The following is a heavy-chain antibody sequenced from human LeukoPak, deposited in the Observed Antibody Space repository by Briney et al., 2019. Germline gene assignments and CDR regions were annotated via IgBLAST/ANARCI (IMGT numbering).Heavy chain of an antibody. J-gene: IGHJ4*02. D-gene: IGHD6-6*01. CDR2: ISYDGSNK. CDR1: GFTFSSYA. Sequence: GGSLRLSCAASGFTFSSYAMHWVRQAPGKGLEWVAVISYDGSNKYYADSVKGRFTVSRDNSKNTLYLQMNSLRAEDTAVYYCAKDLYSSSSGYGGQGTLVTVSS. CDR3: AKDLYSSSSGY. V-gene: IGHV3-30*04.